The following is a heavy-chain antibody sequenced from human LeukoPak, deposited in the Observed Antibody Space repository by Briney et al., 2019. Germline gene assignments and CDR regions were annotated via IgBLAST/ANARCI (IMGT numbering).Heavy chain of an antibody. J-gene: IGHJ4*02. D-gene: IGHD5-12*01. CDR3: AREGGYGIIDF. V-gene: IGHV6-1*01. CDR1: GASVSSNTAA. Sequence: SQTLSLTCAISGASVSSNTAAWNWFRQSPSRGLEWLGRTYYRSKWYDDYELSLKSRISISADTSKNQFSLQLSSVSPEDTAVYFCAREGGYGIIDFWGQGTLVTVSS. CDR2: TYYRSKWYD.